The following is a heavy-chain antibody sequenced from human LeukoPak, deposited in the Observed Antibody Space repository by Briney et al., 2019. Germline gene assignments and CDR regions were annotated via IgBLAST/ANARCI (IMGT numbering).Heavy chain of an antibody. Sequence: GGSLRLSCAASGFTFSSCAMSWVRQAPGKGLEWVSAISGSGGDTYYADSVKGRFIISRDNSKTTLYLQMNSLRAEDTAVYYCAKQWFGEQRAYWGQGTLVTVSS. CDR3: AKQWFGEQRAY. J-gene: IGHJ4*02. D-gene: IGHD3-10*01. CDR1: GFTFSSCA. V-gene: IGHV3-23*01. CDR2: ISGSGGDT.